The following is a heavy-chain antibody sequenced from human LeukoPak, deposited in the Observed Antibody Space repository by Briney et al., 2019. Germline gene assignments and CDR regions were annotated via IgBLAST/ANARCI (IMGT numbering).Heavy chain of an antibody. CDR2: IKPDGSEK. D-gene: IGHD6-13*01. CDR3: ARDGPAAGLYFDY. CDR1: GFTFSIYW. Sequence: PGGSLRLSCAASGFTFSIYWMSWVRQAPGKGLEWVANIKPDGSEKNYVDSVKGRFTISRDNAKNSLYLQMNSLRAEDTAMYYCARDGPAAGLYFDYWGQGMLVTVSS. V-gene: IGHV3-7*03. J-gene: IGHJ4*02.